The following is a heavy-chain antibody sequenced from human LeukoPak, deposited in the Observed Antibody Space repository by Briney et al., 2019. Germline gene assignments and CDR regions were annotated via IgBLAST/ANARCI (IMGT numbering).Heavy chain of an antibody. D-gene: IGHD1-1*01. V-gene: IGHV6-1*01. J-gene: IGHJ5*02. Sequence: SQTLSLTCAISGDSVSSNTTACNWIRQSPSRGLEWLGRTYYRSKWYNDYAISVKSRITINPDTSKNHFSLQLNSVTAEDTAVYYCARDSTTMDARWFDPWGQGILVTVSS. CDR2: TYYRSKWYN. CDR3: ARDSTTMDARWFDP. CDR1: GDSVSSNTTA.